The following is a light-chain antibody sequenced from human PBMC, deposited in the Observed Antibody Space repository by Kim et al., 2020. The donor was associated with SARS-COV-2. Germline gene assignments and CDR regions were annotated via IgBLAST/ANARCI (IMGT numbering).Light chain of an antibody. J-gene: IGKJ3*01. CDR3: QQYGSSFT. V-gene: IGKV3-20*01. CDR1: QSVSSSY. Sequence: LSPGERATLSCRASQSVSSSYLAWYQQKPGQAPRLLIYGASSRATGIPDRFSGSGSGTDFTLTISRLEPEDFAVYYCQQYGSSFTFGTGTKVDIK. CDR2: GAS.